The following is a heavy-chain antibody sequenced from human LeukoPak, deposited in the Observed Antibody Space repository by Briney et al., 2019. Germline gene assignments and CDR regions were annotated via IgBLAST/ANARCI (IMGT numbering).Heavy chain of an antibody. V-gene: IGHV4-59*01. D-gene: IGHD3-22*01. Sequence: TSQTLSLTRAVSGGSISSDYWSWVPHPPRKGLECIGYIYYSGSTNNNPSLKSRVTISVATSKNQFSLMLSSVTAADAAVYYCARGRGYYYDTPFDYWGQGALVTVSS. CDR2: IYYSGST. CDR1: GGSISSDY. CDR3: ARGRGYYYDTPFDY. J-gene: IGHJ4*02.